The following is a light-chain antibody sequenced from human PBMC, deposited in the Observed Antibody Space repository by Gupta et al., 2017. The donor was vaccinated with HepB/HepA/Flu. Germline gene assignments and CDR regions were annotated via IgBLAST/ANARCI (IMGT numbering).Light chain of an antibody. CDR1: SSNIGSNT. CDR2: LNN. J-gene: IGLJ3*02. Sequence: QSVLTQPPSASGTPGLRVTISCSGSSSNIGSNTVNWYQQLPGTAPKLLVYLNNQRPSGVPDRFTGSKSGTSASLAISGLQSEDEADYYCAAWDDSLNGWVFGGGTKLTVL. CDR3: AAWDDSLNGWV. V-gene: IGLV1-44*01.